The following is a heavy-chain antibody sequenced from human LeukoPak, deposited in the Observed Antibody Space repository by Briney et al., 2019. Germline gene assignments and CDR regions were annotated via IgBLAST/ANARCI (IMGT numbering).Heavy chain of an antibody. CDR2: ISGSGGGT. D-gene: IGHD2-2*01. Sequence: GGSLRLSCAASGFTFSSYAMSWVRQAPGKGLEWVSAISGSGGGTYYADSVKGRFTISRDNSKNTLYLQMNSLRVEDTAVYYCAKGIRGYCSSTSCPLERWGQGTLVTVSS. V-gene: IGHV3-23*01. CDR3: AKGIRGYCSSTSCPLER. CDR1: GFTFSSYA. J-gene: IGHJ4*02.